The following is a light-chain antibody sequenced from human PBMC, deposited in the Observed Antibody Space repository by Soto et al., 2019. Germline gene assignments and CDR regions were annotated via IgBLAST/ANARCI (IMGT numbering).Light chain of an antibody. Sequence: EIVMTQSPATLSVSPGERATLSCRASESTSGYLAWYQQKPGQAPRLLIYDASNRATGIPARFSGSGSGTDFTLTISSLEPEDFAVYYCQQRSNIFGPGTKVDI. CDR1: ESTSGY. CDR2: DAS. J-gene: IGKJ3*01. CDR3: QQRSNI. V-gene: IGKV3-11*01.